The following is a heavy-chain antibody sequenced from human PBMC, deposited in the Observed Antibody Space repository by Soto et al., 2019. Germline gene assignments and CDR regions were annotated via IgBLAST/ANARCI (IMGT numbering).Heavy chain of an antibody. CDR1: GFTVSSNY. Sequence: GESLRLSCAASGFTVSSNYMSWVRQAPGKGLEWVSVIYSGGSTYYADSVKGRFTISRDNSKNTLYLQMNSLRAEDTAVYYCAINSELLDLLSYYYMDVWGKGTTVTVSS. D-gene: IGHD1-7*01. CDR3: AINSELLDLLSYYYMDV. V-gene: IGHV3-66*01. CDR2: IYSGGST. J-gene: IGHJ6*03.